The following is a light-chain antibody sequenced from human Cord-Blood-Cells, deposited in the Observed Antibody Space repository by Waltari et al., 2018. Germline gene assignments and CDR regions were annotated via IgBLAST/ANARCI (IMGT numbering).Light chain of an antibody. CDR1: TGAVTSGYY. CDR2: STS. J-gene: IGLJ3*02. CDR3: LLYYGGARV. V-gene: IGLV7-43*01. Sequence: QTVVTPAPSLTVSPGWTVTLTCAPSTGAVTSGYYPIWFQQKPGQAPRPLIYSTSNKHSWTPARFAGSLLGGKAALTLSGVQPEDEAEYYCLLYYGGARVFGGGTKLTVL.